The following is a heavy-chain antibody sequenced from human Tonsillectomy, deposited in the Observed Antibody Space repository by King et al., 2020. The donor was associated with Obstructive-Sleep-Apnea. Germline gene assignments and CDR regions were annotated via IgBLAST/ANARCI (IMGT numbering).Heavy chain of an antibody. J-gene: IGHJ4*02. CDR2: VFHSGNS. V-gene: IGHV4-39*07. Sequence: LQLQESGPGLVKPSETLPLTCSVSAVSISSSSYYWGWIRQPPGKGLEWIGSVFHSGNSYYNPSLKSRVTISVDTSKNHFSLKLNSVTAADTAAYYCARGQTYYDILTGYFKSGNRCDYWGQGTLVTVSA. CDR1: AVSISSSSYY. D-gene: IGHD3-9*01. CDR3: ARGQTYYDILTGYFKSGNRCDY.